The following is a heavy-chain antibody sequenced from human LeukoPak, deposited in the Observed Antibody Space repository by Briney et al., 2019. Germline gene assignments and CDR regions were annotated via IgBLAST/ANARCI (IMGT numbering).Heavy chain of an antibody. CDR3: AKGRSSAVAGSDFDY. CDR2: ISWNSGSI. Sequence: PGRSLRLSCAASGFTFDDYAMHWVRQAPGKGLEWVSGISWNSGSIGYADSVKGRFTISGDNAKNSLYLQMNSLRAEDTALYYCAKGRSSAVAGSDFDYWGQGTLVTVSS. V-gene: IGHV3-9*01. CDR1: GFTFDDYA. D-gene: IGHD6-19*01. J-gene: IGHJ4*02.